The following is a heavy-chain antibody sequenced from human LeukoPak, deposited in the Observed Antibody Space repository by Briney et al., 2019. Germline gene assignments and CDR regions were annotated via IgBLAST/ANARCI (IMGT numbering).Heavy chain of an antibody. CDR3: AKGRYESSGFNWAA. J-gene: IGHJ4*02. Sequence: GGSLRLSCAASGFTLSNYAMTWVRQAPGKGLEWVSILSGSGGSAYYADSVKGRFTISRDNSKNTLYLQMNSLRAEDTAVYYCAKGRYESSGFNWAAWGQGTLVTVSS. CDR1: GFTLSNYA. CDR2: LSGSGGSA. V-gene: IGHV3-23*01. D-gene: IGHD3-22*01.